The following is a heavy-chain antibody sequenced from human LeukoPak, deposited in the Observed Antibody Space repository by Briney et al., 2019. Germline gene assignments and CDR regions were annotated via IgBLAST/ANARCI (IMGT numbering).Heavy chain of an antibody. D-gene: IGHD7-27*01. CDR2: ISGSGGTT. V-gene: IGHV3-23*01. CDR1: GFTFSTYA. J-gene: IGHJ4*02. Sequence: GGSLRLSCAASGFTFSTYAMNGVRQAPGGGLEGVSTISGSGGTTYYADSVEGRFTISRDNSKSTLYLQMNSLRAEDTAVYYCAKDWGYWGQGTLVTVSS. CDR3: AKDWGY.